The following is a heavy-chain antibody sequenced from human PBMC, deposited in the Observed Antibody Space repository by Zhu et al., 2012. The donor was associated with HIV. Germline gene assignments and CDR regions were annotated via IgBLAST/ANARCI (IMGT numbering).Heavy chain of an antibody. CDR1: GGSISRDNYF. Sequence: QVQLQESGPGLVKPSETLSLTCTVSGGSISRDNYFWGWIRQPPGKGLEWIGSFYYGGTTYYKSSLKSRVTISVDTSKNHFSLKLSSVTAADTAVYYCAAYIYASGXTFDSVGPGNLVTVSS. V-gene: IGHV4-39*02. CDR3: AAYIYASGXTFDS. D-gene: IGHD3-10*01. CDR2: FYYGGTT. J-gene: IGHJ4*03.